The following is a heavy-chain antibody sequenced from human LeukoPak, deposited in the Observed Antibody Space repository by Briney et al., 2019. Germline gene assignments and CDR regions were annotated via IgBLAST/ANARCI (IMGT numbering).Heavy chain of an antibody. CDR3: ARDGCVMLEWCNWFDP. CDR1: GGTFSSYA. CDR2: IIPIFGTA. V-gene: IGHV1-69*01. D-gene: IGHD3-3*01. Sequence: SVKVSRKASGGTFSSYAISWVRQAPGQGLEWMGGIIPIFGTANYAQKFQGRVTITADESTSTAYMELSRLRSEDTAVYYCARDGCVMLEWCNWFDPWGQGTLVTVSS. J-gene: IGHJ5*02.